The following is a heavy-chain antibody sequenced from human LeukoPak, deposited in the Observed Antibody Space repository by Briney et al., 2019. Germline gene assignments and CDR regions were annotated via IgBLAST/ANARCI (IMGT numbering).Heavy chain of an antibody. Sequence: ASVKVSCKASRYTFTGYYMHWVRQAPGQGLEWMGWINPNSGGTNYAQKFQGRVTMTRDTSISTAYMELRSLRSDDTAMYYCARNLDVFDPWGQGTLVTVSS. D-gene: IGHD3-3*01. CDR3: ARNLDVFDP. CDR2: INPNSGGT. CDR1: RYTFTGYY. J-gene: IGHJ5*02. V-gene: IGHV1-2*02.